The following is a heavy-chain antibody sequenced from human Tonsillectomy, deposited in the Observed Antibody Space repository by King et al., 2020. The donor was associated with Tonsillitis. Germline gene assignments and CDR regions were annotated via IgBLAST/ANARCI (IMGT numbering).Heavy chain of an antibody. CDR3: TRRPYRSGWYYYYGMDV. D-gene: IGHD6-19*01. CDR1: GFTFGDCA. CDR2: IKTKAYGGTT. Sequence: VQLVESGGGLVQPGRSLRLSCTTSGFTFGDCALSWFRQAPGKGLEWVGFIKTKAYGGTTEYAASVKGRFSISRDDSKSIAYLQMNSLKTEDTAVYYCTRRPYRSGWYYYYGMDVWGQGTTVTVSS. J-gene: IGHJ6*02. V-gene: IGHV3-49*03.